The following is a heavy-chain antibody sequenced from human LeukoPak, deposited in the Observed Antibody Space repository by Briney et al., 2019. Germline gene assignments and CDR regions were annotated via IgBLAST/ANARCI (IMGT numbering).Heavy chain of an antibody. Sequence: PSETLSLTCTVSGGSISSGGYYWSWIRQPPGKGLEWIGYIYHSGSTYYNPSLKSRVTISVDRSKNQFSLKLSSVTAADTAVFYCARSSCSDTSCWRGYFDYWGQGTLVTVSS. CDR2: IYHSGST. V-gene: IGHV4-30-2*01. CDR1: GGSISSGGYY. J-gene: IGHJ4*02. D-gene: IGHD2-2*01. CDR3: ARSSCSDTSCWRGYFDY.